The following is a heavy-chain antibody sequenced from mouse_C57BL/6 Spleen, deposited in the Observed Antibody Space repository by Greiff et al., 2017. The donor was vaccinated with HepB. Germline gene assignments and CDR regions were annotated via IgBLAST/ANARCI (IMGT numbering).Heavy chain of an antibody. V-gene: IGHV1-61*01. CDR1: GYTFTSYW. CDR3: ARGGTTVVENFDY. D-gene: IGHD1-1*01. J-gene: IGHJ2*01. CDR2: IYPSDSET. Sequence: QVHVKQPGAELVRPGSSVKLSCKASGYTFTSYWMDWVKQRPGQGLEWIGNIYPSDSETHYNQKFKDKATLTVDKSSSTAYMQLSSLTSEDSAVYYCARGGTTVVENFDYWGQGTTLTVSS.